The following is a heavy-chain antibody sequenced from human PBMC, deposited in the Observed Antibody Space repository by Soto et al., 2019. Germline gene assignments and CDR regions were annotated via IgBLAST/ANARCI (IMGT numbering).Heavy chain of an antibody. D-gene: IGHD5-18*01. CDR3: VKSQGYSYGYLPPDFDY. J-gene: IGHJ4*02. CDR2: IYPGDSDT. V-gene: IGHV5-51*01. CDR1: GYSFTNFW. Sequence: PGESLTISCKASGYSFTNFWIGWVRQMPEKGLEWLGIIYPGDSDTKYSPSFQGQVTISADKSTSTVYLHWSSLKASDSAVYYCVKSQGYSYGYLPPDFDYWGQGTLVTVSS.